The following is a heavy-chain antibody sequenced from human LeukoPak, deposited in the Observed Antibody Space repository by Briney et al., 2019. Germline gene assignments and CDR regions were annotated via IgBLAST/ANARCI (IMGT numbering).Heavy chain of an antibody. J-gene: IGHJ4*02. CDR1: GFTFSSYS. Sequence: PSGGSLRLSCAASGFTFSSYSMNWVRQAPGKGLEWVSYISSSSRTIYYADSVKGRFTISRDSAKNSLYLQMNSLRAEDTAVYYCARERRVRYSYDSSAYYFAFDYWGQGTLVTVSS. V-gene: IGHV3-48*01. CDR3: ARERRVRYSYDSSAYYFAFDY. CDR2: ISSSSRTI. D-gene: IGHD3-22*01.